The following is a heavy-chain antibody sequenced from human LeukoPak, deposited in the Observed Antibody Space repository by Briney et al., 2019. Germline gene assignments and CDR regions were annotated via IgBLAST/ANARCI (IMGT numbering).Heavy chain of an antibody. V-gene: IGHV3-64*04. CDR3: ARDPSIAVAGTFFDY. CDR2: ISSNGGDI. J-gene: IGHJ4*02. Sequence: PGGSLRLSCSVSGFTFSRHDMHWVRQAPGKGLEYVSAISSNGGDIYYADSVKGRFTISRDNAKNTLYLQMNSLRAEDTAVYYCARDPSIAVAGTFFDYWGQGTLVTVSS. CDR1: GFTFSRHD. D-gene: IGHD6-19*01.